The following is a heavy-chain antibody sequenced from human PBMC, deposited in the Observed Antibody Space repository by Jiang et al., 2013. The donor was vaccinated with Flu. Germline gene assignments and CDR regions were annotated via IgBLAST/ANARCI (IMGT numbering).Heavy chain of an antibody. CDR3: ARETIVRAPGYFDL. CDR1: GFTFSSFG. D-gene: IGHD6-13*01. V-gene: IGHV3-33*01. CDR2: IWYNGFNQ. J-gene: IGHJ2*01. Sequence: GRSLRLSCEASGFTFSSFGMHWVRQAPGKGLEWVAMIWYNGFNQFYADSVKGRFTISRDNSNNTVFLEMKSLRAEDTAVYHCARETIVRAPGYFDLWGRGTLVTVSS.